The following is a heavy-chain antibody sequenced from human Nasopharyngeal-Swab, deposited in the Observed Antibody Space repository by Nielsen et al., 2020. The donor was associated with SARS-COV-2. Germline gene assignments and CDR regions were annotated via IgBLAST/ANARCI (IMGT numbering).Heavy chain of an antibody. Sequence: VHQAPGKGLEWVGRIKSKTDGGTTDYAAPVKGRFTISRDDSKNTLYLQMNSLKTEDTAVYYCTTEIVVVPAAIHYYYYGMDVWGQGTTVTVSS. J-gene: IGHJ6*02. V-gene: IGHV3-15*01. D-gene: IGHD2-2*02. CDR2: IKSKTDGGTT. CDR3: TTEIVVVPAAIHYYYYGMDV.